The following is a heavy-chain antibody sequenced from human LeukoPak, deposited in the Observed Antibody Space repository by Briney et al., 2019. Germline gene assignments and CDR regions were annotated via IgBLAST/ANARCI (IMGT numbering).Heavy chain of an antibody. CDR2: IKSKTDGGTT. CDR3: TTDPSYGSVFYYYYYYMDV. D-gene: IGHD3-10*01. V-gene: IGHV3-15*01. CDR1: GFTFSNAW. Sequence: PGGSLRLSCAASGFTFSNAWMSWVRQAPGKGLEWVGRIKSKTDGGTTDYAAPVKGRFTISRDDSKNTLYLQMNSLKTEDTAEYYCTTDPSYGSVFYYYYYYMDVWGKGTTVTVSS. J-gene: IGHJ6*03.